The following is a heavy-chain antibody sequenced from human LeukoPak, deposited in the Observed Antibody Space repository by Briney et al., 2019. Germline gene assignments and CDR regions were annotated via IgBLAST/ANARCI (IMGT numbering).Heavy chain of an antibody. D-gene: IGHD3-10*01. CDR1: GFTFNDYY. J-gene: IGHJ4*02. V-gene: IGHV3-11*01. Sequence: GGSLRLSCAASGFTFNDYYMSWIRQAPGKGLEWVSYISSSGGAVYYADSVKGRFTVSRDNAKNPLYLQMNSLRVEDTAVYFCARENRWFGDPYFDFWGQGTLVTVSS. CDR2: ISSSGGAV. CDR3: ARENRWFGDPYFDF.